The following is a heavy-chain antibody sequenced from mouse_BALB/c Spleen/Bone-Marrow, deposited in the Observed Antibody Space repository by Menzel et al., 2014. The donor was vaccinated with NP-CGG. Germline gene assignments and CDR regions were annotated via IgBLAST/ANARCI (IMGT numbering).Heavy chain of an antibody. V-gene: IGHV14-3*02. J-gene: IGHJ2*01. CDR3: ARYRLGTYFDY. CDR1: GFNIKGTY. Sequence: VQLKHSGAELVKPGASVKLSCTASGFNIKGTYMHWVKQRPEQGLEWIGRVDPANGNTKYDPKFQGKATITADTPSNTAYLQLSSLTSEDTAVYYCARYRLGTYFDYWAQATPLPFSS. D-gene: IGHD2-14*01. CDR2: VDPANGNT.